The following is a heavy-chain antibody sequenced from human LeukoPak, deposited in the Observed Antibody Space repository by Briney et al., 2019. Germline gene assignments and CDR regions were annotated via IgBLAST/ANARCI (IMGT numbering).Heavy chain of an antibody. V-gene: IGHV3-49*03. J-gene: IGHJ5*02. CDR3: TRDAPASVSPSDYGGYYPIGFDP. CDR1: TFTFSNAW. CDR2: IRSKAYGGTT. D-gene: IGHD4-17*01. Sequence: PGGSLRLSCAASTFTFSNAWMSWFRQAPGKGLEWVGFIRSKAYGGTTEYAASVKGRLTISRDDSKSIAYLQMNSLKTEDTAVYYCTRDAPASVSPSDYGGYYPIGFDPWGQGTLVTVSS.